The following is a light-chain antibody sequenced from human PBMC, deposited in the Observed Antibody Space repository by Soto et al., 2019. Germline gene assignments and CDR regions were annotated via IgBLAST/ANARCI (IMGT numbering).Light chain of an antibody. CDR1: RSISSSY. Sequence: EVVLTQSPGTLSLSPGERATLSCRTSRSISSSYLAWYQQKPGQPPRHLIYGTSNRANGIPDRFSGSGSGTDFTLTITRLEPEDFVVYYCQHYATSPRTFGQGTKVEVK. J-gene: IGKJ1*01. CDR2: GTS. CDR3: QHYATSPRT. V-gene: IGKV3-20*01.